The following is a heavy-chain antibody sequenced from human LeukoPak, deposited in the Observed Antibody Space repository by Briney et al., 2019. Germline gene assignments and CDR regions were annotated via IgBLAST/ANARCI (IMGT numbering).Heavy chain of an antibody. V-gene: IGHV4-38-2*01. CDR2: IYHSGST. J-gene: IGHJ4*02. CDR3: ARNSSGHYFDY. D-gene: IGHD6-19*01. Sequence: SETLSLTCAVSGYSIISDYYWGWIRQPPGKGLEWIGSIYHSGSTHYNPSLKSRVTMSVDTSKNQFSLKLSSVTAADGAVYYCARNSSGHYFDYWGQGTLDTVSS. CDR1: GYSIISDYY.